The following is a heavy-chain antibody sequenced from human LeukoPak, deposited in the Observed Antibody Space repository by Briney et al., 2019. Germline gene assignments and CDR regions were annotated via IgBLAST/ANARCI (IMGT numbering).Heavy chain of an antibody. J-gene: IGHJ4*02. CDR2: IYSGGST. Sequence: GGSLRPSCAASGFTVSSNYMSWVRQAPGKGLEWVSVIYSGGSTYYADSVKGRFTISRDNSKNTLYLQMNSLRAEDTAVYYCARDYDSSTSTDYWGQGTLVTVSS. CDR3: ARDYDSSTSTDY. V-gene: IGHV3-66*01. D-gene: IGHD3-22*01. CDR1: GFTVSSNY.